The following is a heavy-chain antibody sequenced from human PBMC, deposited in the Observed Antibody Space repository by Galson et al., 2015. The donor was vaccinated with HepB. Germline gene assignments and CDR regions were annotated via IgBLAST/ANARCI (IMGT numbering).Heavy chain of an antibody. CDR1: GYTLTELS. Sequence: SVKVSCKVSGYTLTELSMYWVRQAPGKGLEWMGGFDPEDGETIYAQKFQGRVTMTEDTSTDTAYMELSSLRSEDTAVYYCATDRRPLWFGELLGAFDYWGQGTLVTVSS. CDR2: FDPEDGET. D-gene: IGHD3-10*01. V-gene: IGHV1-24*01. J-gene: IGHJ4*02. CDR3: ATDRRPLWFGELLGAFDY.